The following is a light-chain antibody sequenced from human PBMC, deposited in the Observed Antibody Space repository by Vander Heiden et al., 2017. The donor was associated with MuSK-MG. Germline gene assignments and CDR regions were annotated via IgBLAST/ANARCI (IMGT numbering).Light chain of an antibody. J-gene: IGKJ3*01. V-gene: IGKV1-33*01. CDR2: DAS. CDR1: QDINNY. Sequence: DIQMTQSPSPLSASVGDRVTITCQASQDINNYLNWYQQKPGKAPKLLIYDASNLEKGVPSRFSGSGSGTDFTFTISSLQPEDIATYYCQQYDNVPSFTFGPGTKVDIK. CDR3: QQYDNVPSFT.